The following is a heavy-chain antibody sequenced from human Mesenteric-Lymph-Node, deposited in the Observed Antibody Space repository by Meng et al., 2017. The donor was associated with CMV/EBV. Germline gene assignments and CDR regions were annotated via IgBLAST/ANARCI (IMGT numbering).Heavy chain of an antibody. Sequence: GGSLRLSCAASGFSFSTYAMSWVRQAPGKGLEWVSVIGGSVGRTYYADSVKGRFTISRDNAKNSLYLQMNSLRAEDTAVYYCARDRRELYYWGQGTLVTVSS. CDR1: GFSFSTYA. D-gene: IGHD1-26*01. V-gene: IGHV3-23*01. CDR2: IGGSVGRT. J-gene: IGHJ4*02. CDR3: ARDRRELYY.